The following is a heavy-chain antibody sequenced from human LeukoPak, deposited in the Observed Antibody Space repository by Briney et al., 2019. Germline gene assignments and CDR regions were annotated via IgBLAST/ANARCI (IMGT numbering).Heavy chain of an antibody. J-gene: IGHJ6*03. CDR2: IYHSGST. CDR1: GRSISRGGYY. D-gene: IGHD1-26*01. V-gene: IGHV4-31*03. CDR3: ARVPMGASYYYMDV. Sequence: SETLSLTCTVSGRSISRGGYYWSWIRQHPGKGLEWIGYIYHSGSTYYSPSLKSRITISVDTSKNQFSLNLSSVTAADTAVYYRARVPMGASYYYMDVWGKGTTVTASS.